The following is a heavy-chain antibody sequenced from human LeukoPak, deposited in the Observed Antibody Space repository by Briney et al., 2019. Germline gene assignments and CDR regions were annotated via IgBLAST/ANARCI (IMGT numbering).Heavy chain of an antibody. J-gene: IGHJ2*01. CDR3: AKTVAGYWYFDL. V-gene: IGHV4-59*08. CDR2: IYYSGNT. D-gene: IGHD6-19*01. CDR1: GGSISHYS. Sequence: SETLSLTCTVSGGSISHYSWSWIRQPPGKPLEWIGYIYYSGNTNYNPSLKSRLTISVDTSKDQFSLKLSSVTAADTAVYYCAKTVAGYWYFDLWGRGTLVTVSS.